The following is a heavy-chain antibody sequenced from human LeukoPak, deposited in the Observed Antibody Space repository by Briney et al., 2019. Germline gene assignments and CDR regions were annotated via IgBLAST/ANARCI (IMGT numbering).Heavy chain of an antibody. J-gene: IGHJ4*02. Sequence: SETLSLTCTVSGGSISSSSYSWCWMRQPPGKGLEWIGSIYYSGSTYDNPSRNSRLTLSVHPSKNHFSRKLSCRPAAGPAVYYCARDGPGAAAGTGEYWGQGTLVTASP. D-gene: IGHD6-13*01. CDR3: ARDGPGAAAGTGEY. V-gene: IGHV4-39*02. CDR1: GGSISSSSYS. CDR2: IYYSGST.